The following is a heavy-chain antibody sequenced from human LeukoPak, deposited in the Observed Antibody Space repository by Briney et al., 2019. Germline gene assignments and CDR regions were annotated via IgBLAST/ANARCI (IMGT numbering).Heavy chain of an antibody. V-gene: IGHV3-74*03. CDR3: VKDWFHATDY. CDR1: GFTFSRAW. D-gene: IGHD2/OR15-2a*01. Sequence: PGGSLRLSCAASGFTFSRAWMHWVRQGPGKGLVWVSRITSDESTTYAESVKGRFTISRDNAKNTVYLQMNSLRADDTAVYYCVKDWFHATDYWGQGTPVTVSS. J-gene: IGHJ4*02. CDR2: ITSDEST.